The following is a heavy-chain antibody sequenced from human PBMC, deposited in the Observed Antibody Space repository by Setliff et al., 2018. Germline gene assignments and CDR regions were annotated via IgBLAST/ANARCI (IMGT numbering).Heavy chain of an antibody. V-gene: IGHV1-69*10. J-gene: IGHJ3*02. CDR2: IIPILGIA. D-gene: IGHD3-10*01. Sequence: SVKVSCKASGGTFSSYAISWVRQAPGQGLEWMGGIIPILGIANYAQKFQGRVTITADKSTSTAYMELSSLRSEDTAVYYCARVYYGSGSYLGAFDIWGQGTTVTVS. CDR3: ARVYYGSGSYLGAFDI. CDR1: GGTFSSYA.